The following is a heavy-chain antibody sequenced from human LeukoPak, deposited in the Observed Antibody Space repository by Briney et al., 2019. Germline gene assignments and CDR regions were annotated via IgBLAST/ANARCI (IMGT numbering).Heavy chain of an antibody. D-gene: IGHD6-19*01. J-gene: IGHJ4*02. CDR1: GYRFTTSW. Sequence: GESLQSSSQGFGYRFTTSWIGWVRPMPGKGLEWMGVIYPGDSDTIYGPSFQGQVIISADKSITTAYLQWSSLEPSDTATYYCVSSSSGWFFFDRWGQGTLVTVSS. CDR3: VSSSSGWFFFDR. V-gene: IGHV5-51*01. CDR2: IYPGDSDT.